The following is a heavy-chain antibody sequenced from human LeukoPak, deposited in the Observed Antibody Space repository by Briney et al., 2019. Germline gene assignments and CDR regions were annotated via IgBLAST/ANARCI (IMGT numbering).Heavy chain of an antibody. V-gene: IGHV4-59*01. J-gene: IGHJ6*03. Sequence: KTWATLSLTCTVSGGSISSYYWSWIRQHPGKGLEWIGYIYYSGSTNYNPSLKSRVTISVDTSKNQFSLKLSSVTAADTAVYYCARARIVVVVAVTRNYYYYYMDVWGKGTTVTVSS. CDR2: IYYSGST. CDR3: ARARIVVVVAVTRNYYYYYMDV. CDR1: GGSISSYY. D-gene: IGHD2-15*01.